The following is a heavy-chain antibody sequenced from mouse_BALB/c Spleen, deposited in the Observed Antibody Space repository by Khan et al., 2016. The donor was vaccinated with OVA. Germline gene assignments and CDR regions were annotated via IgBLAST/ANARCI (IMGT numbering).Heavy chain of an antibody. V-gene: IGHV3-2*02. CDR3: ARTDYYDYDPFAY. CDR2: INYSGNT. J-gene: IGHJ3*01. Sequence: VQLEQSGPGLVTPSQSLSLTCTVSGYSITSEYAWYWIRQFPGNKLEWMGYINYSGNTSFNPSLKSRAFITRDTSKNQFFLQLNSVTTEDTATYYGARTDYYDYDPFAYWGQGTLVTVSA. D-gene: IGHD2-4*01. CDR1: GYSITSEYA.